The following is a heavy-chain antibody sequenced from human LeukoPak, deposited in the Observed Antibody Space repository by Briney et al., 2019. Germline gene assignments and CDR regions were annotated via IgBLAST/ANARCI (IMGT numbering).Heavy chain of an antibody. V-gene: IGHV4-61*08. D-gene: IGHD3-3*01. CDR3: ARSSRGLGYDFPFDY. Sequence: SETLSLTCTVSGGSISRGDSFWTWIRQSPGKGLEWMGYIYHSGSTKYNPSLESRVTISVDTSKNQFSLKLRSATAADTAVYYCARSSRGLGYDFPFDYWGQGTLVTVSS. J-gene: IGHJ4*02. CDR2: IYHSGST. CDR1: GGSISRGDSF.